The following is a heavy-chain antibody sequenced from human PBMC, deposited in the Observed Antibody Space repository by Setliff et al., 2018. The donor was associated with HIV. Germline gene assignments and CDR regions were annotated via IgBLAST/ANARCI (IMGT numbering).Heavy chain of an antibody. Sequence: SETLSLTCTVSGGSMTGYFWNWIRQSPGKGLEWIGYIYYNGDTNYNPTLNSRGTISVDTSKNQFSLKLTSVTAADTAVYYCAREIYGGNSRPFDYWGPGTLVTV. J-gene: IGHJ4*02. D-gene: IGHD4-17*01. CDR2: IYYNGDT. CDR3: AREIYGGNSRPFDY. V-gene: IGHV4-59*01. CDR1: GGSMTGYF.